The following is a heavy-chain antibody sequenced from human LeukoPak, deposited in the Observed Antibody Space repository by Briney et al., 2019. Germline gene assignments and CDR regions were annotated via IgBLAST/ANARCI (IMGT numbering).Heavy chain of an antibody. CDR3: ARAGGGPDIVVKTSPLDY. D-gene: IGHD2-15*01. CDR1: GFTFSSYA. V-gene: IGHV3-30-3*01. CDR2: ISYDGSNK. Sequence: PGGSLRLSCAASGFTFSSYAMHWVRQAPGKGLEWVAVISYDGSNKYYADSVKGRFTISRDNSKNTLYLQMNSLRAEDTAVYYCARAGGGPDIVVKTSPLDYWGQGTLVTVSS. J-gene: IGHJ4*02.